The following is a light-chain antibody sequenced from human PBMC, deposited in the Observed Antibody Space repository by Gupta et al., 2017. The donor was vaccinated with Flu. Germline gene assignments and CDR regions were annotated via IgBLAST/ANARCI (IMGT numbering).Light chain of an antibody. CDR2: GDS. J-gene: IGKJ4*01. CDR1: QTLSSSY. V-gene: IGKV3-20*01. Sequence: PGTLSLSPGERATLSCRASQTLSSSYLAWYQQKPGQAPRLLIYGDSTGARGVPHRFSDSGSGTDFTLIINGLEPEDFAVYYWQQYGSSPTFGGGTKV. CDR3: QQYGSSPT.